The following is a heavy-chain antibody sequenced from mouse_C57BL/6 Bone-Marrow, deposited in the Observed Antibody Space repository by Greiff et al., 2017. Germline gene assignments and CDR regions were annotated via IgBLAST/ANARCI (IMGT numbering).Heavy chain of an antibody. CDR1: GYTFTSYG. J-gene: IGHJ2*01. CDR2: IYPRSGNT. CDR3: ALLMGYYFYFDC. D-gene: IGHD2-3*01. Sequence: VQLQQSGAELARPGASVKLSCKASGYTFTSYGISWVKQRTGQGLEWIGEIYPRSGNTYYNEKFKGKATLTADKSSSTAYMGLRSRTSEDSAVYFCALLMGYYFYFDCWGQGTTLTVTA. V-gene: IGHV1-81*01.